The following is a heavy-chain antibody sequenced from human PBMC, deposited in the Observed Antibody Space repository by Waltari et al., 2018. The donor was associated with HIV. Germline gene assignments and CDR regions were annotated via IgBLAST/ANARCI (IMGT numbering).Heavy chain of an antibody. CDR3: ARVGSYYKWGYFDY. CDR1: GFSFSDFY. D-gene: IGHD3-10*01. CDR2: ISTSGRTM. Sequence: QEQVVESGGGLVKPGGSLRLSCVAPGFSFSDFYLTWIRQAPGGGLEWVSYISTSGRTMYYADSVKCRCTISRDNAKNSLYLQMNSLRAEDTAVYYCARVGSYYKWGYFDYWGQGTLVTVSS. J-gene: IGHJ4*02. V-gene: IGHV3-11*01.